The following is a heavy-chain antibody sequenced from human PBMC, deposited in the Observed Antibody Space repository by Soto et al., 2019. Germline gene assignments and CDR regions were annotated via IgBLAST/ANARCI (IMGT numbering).Heavy chain of an antibody. D-gene: IGHD1-26*01. CDR2: ISSSSSYI. V-gene: IGHV3-21*01. CDR1: GFTFSSYS. J-gene: IGHJ6*02. CDR3: ARDLQRSGAGCMDV. Sequence: EVQLVESGGGLVKPGGSLRLSCAASGFTFSSYSMNWVRQAPGKGLEWVSSISSSSSYIYYADSVKGRFTTSRDNAKNALYLQMNSLRAEDTAVYYCARDLQRSGAGCMDVWGQGTTVTVSS.